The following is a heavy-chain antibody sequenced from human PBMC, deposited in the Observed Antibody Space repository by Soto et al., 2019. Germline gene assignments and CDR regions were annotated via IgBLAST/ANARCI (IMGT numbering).Heavy chain of an antibody. V-gene: IGHV1-69*13. CDR3: AREYYYGSGSYYNYYYYYGMDV. Sequence: GASVKVSGKASGGTFSSYAISWVLQAPGQGLEWMGGIIPIFGTANYAQKFQGRVTITADESTSTAYMELSSLRSEDTAVYYCAREYYYGSGSYYNYYYYYGMDVWGQGTTVTVSS. CDR1: GGTFSSYA. CDR2: IIPIFGTA. D-gene: IGHD3-10*01. J-gene: IGHJ6*02.